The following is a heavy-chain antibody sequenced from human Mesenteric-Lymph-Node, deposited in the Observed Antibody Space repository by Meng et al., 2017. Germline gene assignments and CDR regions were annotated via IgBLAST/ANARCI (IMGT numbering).Heavy chain of an antibody. D-gene: IGHD1-1*01. CDR3: VRPTTMNDIFDY. Sequence: ASVKVSCKVSGFTFTDYYLHWVRQAPGQGLEWVGVINPSIGSTTYAPKFQGRVTMTRDTSTSTVYMDLSSLRSDDTAVYYCVRPTTMNDIFDYWGPGTLVTVSS. CDR1: GFTFTDYY. J-gene: IGHJ4*02. V-gene: IGHV1-46*01. CDR2: INPSIGST.